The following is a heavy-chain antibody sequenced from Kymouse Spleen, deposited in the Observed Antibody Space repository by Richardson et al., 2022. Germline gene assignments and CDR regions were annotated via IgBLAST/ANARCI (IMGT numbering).Heavy chain of an antibody. V-gene: IGHV3-53*01. CDR3: ARDLRITGTYYYGMDV. CDR1: GFTVSSNY. D-gene: IGHD1-20*01,IGHD1-7*01. J-gene: IGHJ6*02. Sequence: EVQLVESGGGLIQPGGSLRLSCAASGFTVSSNYMSWVRQAPGKGLEWVSVIYSGGSTYYADSVKGRFTISRDNSKNTLYLQMNSLRAEDTAVYYCARDLRITGTYYYGMDVWGQGTTVTVSS. CDR2: IYSGGST.